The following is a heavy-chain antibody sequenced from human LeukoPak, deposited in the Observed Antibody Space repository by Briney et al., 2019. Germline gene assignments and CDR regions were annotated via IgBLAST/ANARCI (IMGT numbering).Heavy chain of an antibody. CDR1: GFPFSRYW. V-gene: IGHV3-49*04. D-gene: IGHD3-22*01. Sequence: QRGGSLLLSCAASGFPFSRYWMYWVRQAPGKGLEWVGFIRSKAYGGTTEYAASVKGRFTISRDDSKSIAYLQMNSLKTEDTAVYYCTGYYDSSGYYIVDYWGQGTLVTVSS. CDR2: IRSKAYGGTT. J-gene: IGHJ4*02. CDR3: TGYYDSSGYYIVDY.